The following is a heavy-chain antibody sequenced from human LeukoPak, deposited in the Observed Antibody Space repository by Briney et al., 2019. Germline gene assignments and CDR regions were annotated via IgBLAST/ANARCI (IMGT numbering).Heavy chain of an antibody. Sequence: GESLKISCKDSGYSLTSHWIGWVRQMPGKGLEWMGIIYPGDSDTRYSPSFQGQVTISADKSINTAYLQWSRLKASDTATDYCATCYYDGSGYYYGAFDSWGQGIRVTVSS. CDR1: GYSLTSHW. V-gene: IGHV5-51*01. CDR2: IYPGDSDT. CDR3: ATCYYDGSGYYYGAFDS. J-gene: IGHJ4*02. D-gene: IGHD3-22*01.